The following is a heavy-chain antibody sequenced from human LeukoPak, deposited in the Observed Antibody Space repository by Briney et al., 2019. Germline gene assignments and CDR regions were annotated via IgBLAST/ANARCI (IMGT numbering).Heavy chain of an antibody. J-gene: IGHJ4*02. Sequence: GGSLRLSCAASGXTFSGYAMHWVRQAPGKGLESVAVISYDGSNEYYADSVKGRSTISRDNSQNTLYLQMNSLSVEDTAVYYCARVGYYASGPFSYFDYWGQGTLVTVSS. CDR2: ISYDGSNE. V-gene: IGHV3-30-3*01. CDR1: GXTFSGYA. CDR3: ARVGYYASGPFSYFDY. D-gene: IGHD3-10*01.